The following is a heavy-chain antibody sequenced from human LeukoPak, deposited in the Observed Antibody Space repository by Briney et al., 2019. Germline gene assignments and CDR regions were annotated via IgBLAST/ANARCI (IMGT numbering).Heavy chain of an antibody. CDR2: IYYSGNT. V-gene: IGHV4-39*01. Sequence: SETLSLTCTVSGGSISSSSYYWGWLRQPPGKGLEWIGSIYYSGNTYYNPSLKSRVTISADTSKNQFSLKLSSVTAADTAVYYCARRRLRPSIIIDYWGQGTLVTVSS. D-gene: IGHD4-17*01. CDR1: GGSISSSSYY. CDR3: ARRRLRPSIIIDY. J-gene: IGHJ4*02.